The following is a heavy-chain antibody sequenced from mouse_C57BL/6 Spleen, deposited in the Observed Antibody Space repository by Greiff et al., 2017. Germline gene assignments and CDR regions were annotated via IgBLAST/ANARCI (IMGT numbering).Heavy chain of an antibody. CDR2: IHPNSGST. D-gene: IGHD2-5*01. Sequence: QVHVKQSGAELVKPGASVKLSCKASGYTFTSYWMHWVKQRPGQGLEWIGMIHPNSGSTNYNEKFKSKATLTVDKSSSTAYMQLSSLTSEDSAVYYCARDSKGYFDYWGQGTTLTVSS. CDR1: GYTFTSYW. J-gene: IGHJ2*01. CDR3: ARDSKGYFDY. V-gene: IGHV1-64*01.